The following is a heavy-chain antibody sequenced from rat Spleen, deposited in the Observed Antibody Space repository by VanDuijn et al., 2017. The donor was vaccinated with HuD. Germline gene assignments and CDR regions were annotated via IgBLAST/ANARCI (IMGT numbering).Heavy chain of an antibody. CDR1: GFIFSDHY. CDR2: ISSGGGGT. Sequence: EVQLVESDGGLVQPGTSLKLSCAASGFIFSDHYAAWVRQAPKKGLEWVASISSGGGGTFYPDSVKGRFTISRDTAKSTLYLQMDSLRSEDTATYYCARQPYIYYGYNYYFDSWGQGVTVTVSS. J-gene: IGHJ2*01. V-gene: IGHV5S23*01. D-gene: IGHD1-9*01. CDR3: ARQPYIYYGYNYYFDS.